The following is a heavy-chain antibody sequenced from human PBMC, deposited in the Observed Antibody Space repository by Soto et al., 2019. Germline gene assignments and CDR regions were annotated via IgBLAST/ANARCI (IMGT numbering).Heavy chain of an antibody. V-gene: IGHV1-3*01. D-gene: IGHD3-3*01. Sequence: GASVKVSCKASGYTFTSYAMHWVRQAPGQRLEWMGWINAGNGNTKYSQKFQGRVTITRDTSASTAYMELSSLRSEDTAVYYCARVGFLEWLLDGYFDYWGQGTLVTVSS. CDR3: ARVGFLEWLLDGYFDY. J-gene: IGHJ4*02. CDR1: GYTFTSYA. CDR2: INAGNGNT.